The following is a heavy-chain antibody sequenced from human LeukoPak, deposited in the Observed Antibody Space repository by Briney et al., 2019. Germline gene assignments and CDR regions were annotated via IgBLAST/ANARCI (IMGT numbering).Heavy chain of an antibody. CDR1: GFTFSSYE. CDR2: ISNSGSTI. J-gene: IGHJ4*02. D-gene: IGHD2-8*01. V-gene: IGHV3-48*03. CDR3: ARDTGGTKDY. Sequence: GGSLRLSCAASGFTFSSYEMNWIRQAPGKGLEWISYISNSGSTIYYADSVKGRFTISRDNAKNSLYLQMNSLRAEDTAVYYCARDTGGTKDYWGQGTLVTVSS.